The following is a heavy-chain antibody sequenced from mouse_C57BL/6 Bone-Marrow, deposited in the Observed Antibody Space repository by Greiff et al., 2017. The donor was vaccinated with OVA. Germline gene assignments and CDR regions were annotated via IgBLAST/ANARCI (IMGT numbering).Heavy chain of an antibody. CDR2: IYPGNSDT. Sequence: EVQLQQSGTVLARPGASVKMSCKTSGYTFTSYWMHWVKQRPGQGLEWIGAIYPGNSDTSYNQKFKGKAKLKAVTSASTSYMELSSLTNEDSAVYYCTRIYYGNYGWFAYWGQGTLVTVSA. CDR3: TRIYYGNYGWFAY. J-gene: IGHJ3*01. V-gene: IGHV1-5*01. D-gene: IGHD2-1*01. CDR1: GYTFTSYW.